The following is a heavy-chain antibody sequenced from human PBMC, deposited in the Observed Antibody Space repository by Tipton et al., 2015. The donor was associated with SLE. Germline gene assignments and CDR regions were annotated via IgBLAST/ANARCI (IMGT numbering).Heavy chain of an antibody. J-gene: IGHJ3*02. D-gene: IGHD7-27*01. Sequence: TLSLTCTVSGGSISSYYWSWIRQPPGKGLEWIAYIYYSGSTNYNPSLKSRVTISVDTSKNQFSLKLSSVTAADTAVYYCARRAGTGDRAFDIWGQGTMVTVSS. CDR1: GGSISSYY. CDR3: ARRAGTGDRAFDI. CDR2: IYYSGST. V-gene: IGHV4-59*01.